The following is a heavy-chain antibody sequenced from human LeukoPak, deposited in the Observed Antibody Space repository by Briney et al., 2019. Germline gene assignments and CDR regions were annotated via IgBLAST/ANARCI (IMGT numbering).Heavy chain of an antibody. J-gene: IGHJ4*02. Sequence: PSETLSLTCAVYGGSFSGYYWSWIRQPPGKGLEWIGEINHSGSTNYNPSLKSRVTISVDTSKNQFSLKLSSVTAADTAVYYCARKDGVGYGGTNFDYWGQGTLVTVSS. V-gene: IGHV4-34*01. CDR2: INHSGST. CDR1: GGSFSGYY. CDR3: ARKDGVGYGGTNFDY. D-gene: IGHD4-17*01.